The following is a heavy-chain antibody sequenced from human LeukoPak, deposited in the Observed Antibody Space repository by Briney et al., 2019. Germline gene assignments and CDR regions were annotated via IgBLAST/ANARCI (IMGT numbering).Heavy chain of an antibody. V-gene: IGHV3-7*04. CDR1: GFTFSSYG. CDR3: ARGRYCSTTSCYYFDY. D-gene: IGHD2-2*01. CDR2: IKQDGGEK. J-gene: IGHJ4*02. Sequence: PGRSLRLSCAASGFTFSSYGMHWVRQAPGKGLEWVANIKQDGGEKYYVDSVKGRFTISRDNGKNSLSLQMNSLRAEDTAVYYCARGRYCSTTSCYYFDYWGQGTLVTVSS.